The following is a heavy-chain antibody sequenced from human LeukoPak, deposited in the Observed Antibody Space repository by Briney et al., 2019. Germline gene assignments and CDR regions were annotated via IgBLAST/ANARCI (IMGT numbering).Heavy chain of an antibody. CDR3: ARDQDDIAVAGTVDY. CDR1: GFTFSTYW. D-gene: IGHD6-19*01. V-gene: IGHV3-7*01. CDR2: IKQDGSEK. J-gene: IGHJ4*02. Sequence: AGGSLRLSCAASGFTFSTYWMSWVRQAPGKGLEWVANIKQDGSEKYYVDSVKGRFTISRDNAKNSLYLQMNSLRAEDTAVYYCARDQDDIAVAGTVDYWGQGTLVTVSS.